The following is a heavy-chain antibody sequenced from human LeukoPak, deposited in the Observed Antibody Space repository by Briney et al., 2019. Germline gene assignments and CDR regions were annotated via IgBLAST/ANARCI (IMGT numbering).Heavy chain of an antibody. Sequence: PGRSLRLPCAASGFTFDDYAMHWVRQAPGKGLEWVSGVSWNSGSVGYADSVKGRFTISRDNAKNSLYLQMNSLRAEDTALYHCAKDVGRLERNPDYWGQGTLVTVSS. J-gene: IGHJ4*02. V-gene: IGHV3-9*01. CDR2: VSWNSGSV. CDR3: AKDVGRLERNPDY. CDR1: GFTFDDYA. D-gene: IGHD1-1*01.